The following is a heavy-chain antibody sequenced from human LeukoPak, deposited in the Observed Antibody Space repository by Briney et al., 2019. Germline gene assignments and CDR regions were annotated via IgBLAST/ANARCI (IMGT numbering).Heavy chain of an antibody. V-gene: IGHV3-9*03. CDR3: AKSGWEDSSGWYLRLGYFDY. J-gene: IGHJ4*02. CDR2: ISWNSGSI. D-gene: IGHD6-19*01. Sequence: GGSLRLSCAASGFTFDDYAMHWVRQAPGKGLEWVSGISWNSGSIGYADSVKGRFTISRDNAKNSLYLQMNSLRAEDMALYYCAKSGWEDSSGWYLRLGYFDYWGQGTLVTVSS. CDR1: GFTFDDYA.